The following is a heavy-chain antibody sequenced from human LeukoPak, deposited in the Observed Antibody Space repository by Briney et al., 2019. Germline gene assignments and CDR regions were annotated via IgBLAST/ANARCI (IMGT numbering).Heavy chain of an antibody. Sequence: GGSLRLSCAASGFTFSSYSMSWVRQAPGKGLGWVSSIRSSSSYIYDAYSVKDRFTISRDNAKNSLYLQMNSLRAEDTAAYYCARVHDHKYYYMDVWGKGTTVTVSS. CDR2: IRSSSSYI. V-gene: IGHV3-21*01. CDR1: GFTFSSYS. CDR3: ARVHDHKYYYMDV. J-gene: IGHJ6*03. D-gene: IGHD3-3*01.